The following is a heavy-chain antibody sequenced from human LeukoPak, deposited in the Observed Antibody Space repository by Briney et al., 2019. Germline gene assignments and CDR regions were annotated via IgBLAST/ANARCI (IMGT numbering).Heavy chain of an antibody. CDR3: AVNSGHDHAGGY. Sequence: GGSLRLSCVASGFTFNTYTMIWVRQTPRKGLECVASILSSGDSMYYADSVKGRFTVSRDNAKKTLHLQMNSLRAEDTAVYYCAVNSGHDHAGGYWGQGILVTVSP. V-gene: IGHV3-21*01. CDR1: GFTFNTYT. D-gene: IGHD5-12*01. J-gene: IGHJ1*01. CDR2: ILSSGDSM.